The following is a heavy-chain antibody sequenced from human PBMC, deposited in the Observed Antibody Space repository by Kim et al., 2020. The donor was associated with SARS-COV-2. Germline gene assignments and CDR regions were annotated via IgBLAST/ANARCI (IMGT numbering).Heavy chain of an antibody. CDR3: ARDTRDYYGMDV. J-gene: IGHJ6*02. Sequence: YYAASVKGRFTISRDNSKNTLYLQMNSLRAEDTAVYYCARDTRDYYGMDVWGQGTTVTVSS. V-gene: IGHV3-33*01.